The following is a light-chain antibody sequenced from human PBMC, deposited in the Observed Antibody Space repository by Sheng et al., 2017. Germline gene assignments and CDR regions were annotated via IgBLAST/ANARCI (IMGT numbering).Light chain of an antibody. CDR1: QGISTW. J-gene: IGKJ2*01. CDR2: AAS. CDR3: QQAQSFPYT. V-gene: IGKV1-12*01. Sequence: DIQMTQSPSSVSASVGDRVTITCRASQGISTWLVWYQQKPGRAPELLLNAASSLQGGVPSRFSGSGSGTEFTLTISSLQPEDFATYYCQQAQSFPYTFGRGPKVEIK.